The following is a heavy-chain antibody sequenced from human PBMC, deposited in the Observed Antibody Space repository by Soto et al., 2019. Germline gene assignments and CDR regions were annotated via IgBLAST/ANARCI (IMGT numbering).Heavy chain of an antibody. D-gene: IGHD2-15*01. CDR1: GFTFSSYS. J-gene: IGHJ3*02. Sequence: GGSLRLSCAASGFTFSSYSMNWVRQAPGKGLEWVSSISSSSSYIYNADSVKGRFTISRDNAKNSLYLQMNGLRAEDTAVYYCARQVYCSGGSCPVDAFDIWGQGTMVTVSS. CDR3: ARQVYCSGGSCPVDAFDI. V-gene: IGHV3-21*01. CDR2: ISSSSSYI.